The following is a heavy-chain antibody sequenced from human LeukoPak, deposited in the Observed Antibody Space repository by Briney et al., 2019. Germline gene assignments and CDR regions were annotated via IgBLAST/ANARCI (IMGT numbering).Heavy chain of an antibody. CDR3: ATGGIWDLLNY. CDR1: GGTFSSYA. J-gene: IGHJ4*02. D-gene: IGHD1-26*01. Sequence: ASVKVSCKASGGTFSSYAISWVRQAPGQGLEWMGRIIPILGIANYAQKFQGRVTMTEDTSTDTAYMELSSLRSEDTAVYFCATGGIWDLLNYWGQGTLVTVSA. CDR2: IIPILGIA. V-gene: IGHV1-69*04.